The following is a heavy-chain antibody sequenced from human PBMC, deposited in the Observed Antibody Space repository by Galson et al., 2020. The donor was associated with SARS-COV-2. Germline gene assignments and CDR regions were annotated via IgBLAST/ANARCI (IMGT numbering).Heavy chain of an antibody. Sequence: WVSYISSSSSIYYADSVKGRFTISRDNAKNSLYLQMNSLRDADTAVYYCARDWITMVRGVTNDAFDIWGQGTMVTVSS. J-gene: IGHJ3*02. V-gene: IGHV3-48*02. CDR3: ARDWITMVRGVTNDAFDI. D-gene: IGHD3-10*01. CDR2: ISSSSSI.